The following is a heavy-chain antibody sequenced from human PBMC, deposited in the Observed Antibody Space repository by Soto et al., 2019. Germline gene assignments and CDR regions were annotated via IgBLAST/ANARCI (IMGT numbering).Heavy chain of an antibody. CDR2: INPSGGST. V-gene: IGHV1-46*01. CDR1: GYTFTSYY. D-gene: IGHD6-19*01. Sequence: ASVKVSCKASGYTFTSYYMHWVRQAPGQGLEWMGIINPSGGSTSYAQKFQGRVTMTRDTSTSTVYMELSSLRSEDTAVYYCARDVRSSYSRGWYYFDYWGQGTLVTVSS. CDR3: ARDVRSSYSRGWYYFDY. J-gene: IGHJ4*02.